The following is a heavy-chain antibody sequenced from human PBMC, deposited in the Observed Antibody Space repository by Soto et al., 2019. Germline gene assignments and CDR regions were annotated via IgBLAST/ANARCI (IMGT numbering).Heavy chain of an antibody. CDR3: ARGEYESSGLYSWAPLGFDV. V-gene: IGHV4-34*01. CDR2: INHSASS. CDR1: GGSFTDYY. D-gene: IGHD3-22*01. Sequence: QVQLRQWGAGLLKPSETLVLTCAVSGGSFTDYYWGWIRQSPGKGLEWIGEINHSASSTYNPSLASLVTILVDTSKKQFSLRLTSVTAADTAMYYCARGEYESSGLYSWAPLGFDVWGQGTTVTVSS. J-gene: IGHJ6*02.